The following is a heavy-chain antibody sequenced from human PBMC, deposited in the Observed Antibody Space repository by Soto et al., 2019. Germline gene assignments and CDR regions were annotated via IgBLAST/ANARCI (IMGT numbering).Heavy chain of an antibody. V-gene: IGHV3-23*01. CDR3: AKGGAGSSGYYLVYFDY. Sequence: EVQLLESGGGLVQPGGSLRLSCAASGFTFSSYAMSWVRQAPGKGLEWVSAISGSCGSTYYADSVKGRFTISRDNSKNTLYLQMNSLRAEDTAVYYCAKGGAGSSGYYLVYFDYWGQGTLVTVSS. CDR2: ISGSCGST. J-gene: IGHJ4*02. D-gene: IGHD3-22*01. CDR1: GFTFSSYA.